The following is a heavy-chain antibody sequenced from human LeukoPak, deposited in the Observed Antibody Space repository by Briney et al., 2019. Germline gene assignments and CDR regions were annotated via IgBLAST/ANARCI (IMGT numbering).Heavy chain of an antibody. CDR3: TKGSVLTIFGMAWHAFDI. V-gene: IGHV3-48*01. Sequence: PGGSLRLSCAASGSTFSSHTMNWVRQAPGKGLEWISYISNTGSVIYYADSVKGRFTISRDNSKNTLYLQMNSLRAEDTAIYYCTKGSVLTIFGMAWHAFDIWGQGTMVTVSP. D-gene: IGHD3-3*01. CDR1: GSTFSSHT. J-gene: IGHJ3*02. CDR2: ISNTGSVI.